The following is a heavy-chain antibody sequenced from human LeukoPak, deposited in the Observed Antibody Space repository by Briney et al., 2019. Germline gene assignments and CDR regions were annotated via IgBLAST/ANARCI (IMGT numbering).Heavy chain of an antibody. Sequence: SETLSLTCTVSGGSISSSSYYWGWIRQPPGKGLEWIGSIYYSGSTYYNPSLKSRVTISVHTSKKQFSLKRSSVTAADTAVYYCARLTDYYDSSGYYYAGHFDYWGQGTLVTVSS. V-gene: IGHV4-39*07. CDR1: GGSISSSSYY. CDR3: ARLTDYYDSSGYYYAGHFDY. CDR2: IYYSGST. J-gene: IGHJ4*02. D-gene: IGHD3-22*01.